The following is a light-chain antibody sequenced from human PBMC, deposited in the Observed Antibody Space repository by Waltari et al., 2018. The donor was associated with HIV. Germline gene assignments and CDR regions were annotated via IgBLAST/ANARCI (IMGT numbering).Light chain of an antibody. Sequence: QSALTQPASVSGSPGQSLTISCTGTSSDVGSYNLVSWYQQHPGKAPKLMIYEVSKRPSGVSNRFSGSKSGNTASLTISGRQAEDEADYYCCSYAGSSYVVFGGGTKLTVL. CDR2: EVS. CDR3: CSYAGSSYVV. CDR1: SSDVGSYNL. J-gene: IGLJ2*01. V-gene: IGLV2-23*02.